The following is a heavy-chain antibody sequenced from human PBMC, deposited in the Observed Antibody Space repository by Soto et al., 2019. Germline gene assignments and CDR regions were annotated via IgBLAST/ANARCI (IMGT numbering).Heavy chain of an antibody. CDR2: ISAYNGNT. CDR3: ATIPGIAVAGTLDYYYYGMDV. V-gene: IGHV1-18*01. J-gene: IGHJ6*02. D-gene: IGHD6-19*01. Sequence: QVQLVQSGAEVKKPGASVKVSCKASGYTFTSYGISWVRQAPGQGLEWMGWISAYNGNTNYAQKLQGRVTMTTDTSTSTAYMELRSLRSDDTAVYYCATIPGIAVAGTLDYYYYGMDVWGQGTTVTVSS. CDR1: GYTFTSYG.